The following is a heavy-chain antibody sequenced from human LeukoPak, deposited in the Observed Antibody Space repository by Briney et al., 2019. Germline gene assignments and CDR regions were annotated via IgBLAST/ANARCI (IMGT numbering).Heavy chain of an antibody. J-gene: IGHJ4*02. V-gene: IGHV4-34*01. CDR1: GGSFSGYY. D-gene: IGHD2-2*01. CDR3: ARVVVPAAMCYFDY. CDR2: INHSGST. Sequence: SETLSLTCAVYGGSFSGYYWSWIRQPPGKGLEWIGEINHSGSTNYNPSLKSRVTISVDTSKNQFSLKLSSVTAADTAVYYCARVVVPAAMCYFDYWGQGTLVTVSS.